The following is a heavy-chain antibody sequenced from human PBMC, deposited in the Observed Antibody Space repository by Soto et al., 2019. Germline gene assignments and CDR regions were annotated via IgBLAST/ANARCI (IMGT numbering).Heavy chain of an antibody. CDR2: ISVSVDST. V-gene: IGHV3-23*01. Sequence: GGSLRLSCAASGFTFNIYAINWVRQAPGKGLEWVSAISVSVDSTHYADSVKGRFTISRDNYKNTVYLEMNSLRAEDTAVYYCAKVFTPEQGNYFDYWGQGTLVTVSS. CDR3: AKVFTPEQGNYFDY. CDR1: GFTFNIYA. J-gene: IGHJ4*02. D-gene: IGHD1-26*01.